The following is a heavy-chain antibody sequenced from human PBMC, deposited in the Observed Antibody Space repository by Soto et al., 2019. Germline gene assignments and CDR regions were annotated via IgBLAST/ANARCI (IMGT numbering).Heavy chain of an antibody. CDR3: ARVRFGEWGYAMDV. CDR2: ISSSGSSI. D-gene: IGHD3-10*01. J-gene: IGHJ6*02. Sequence: PGGSLRLSCAASGLTFSDCYMNWIRQAPGKGLEWVSYISSSGSSIIYAGSVKGRFTISRDNAKNSLYLQMNSLRAEDTAMYYCARVRFGEWGYAMDVWGQGTTVTVSS. CDR1: GLTFSDCY. V-gene: IGHV3-11*01.